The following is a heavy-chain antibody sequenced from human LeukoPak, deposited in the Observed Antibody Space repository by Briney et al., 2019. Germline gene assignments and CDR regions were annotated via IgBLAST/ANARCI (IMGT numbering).Heavy chain of an antibody. V-gene: IGHV3-30*02. D-gene: IGHD4-17*01. CDR2: IRYDGSNK. CDR3: AKGVDYGFDC. J-gene: IGHJ4*02. CDR1: GFTFSNYG. Sequence: GGSQRLSCAASGFTFSNYGIHWVRQAPGKGLEWVAFIRYDGSNKYYADSVKGRFTISRDNSKNTLYLQMNSLRAEDTAVYYCAKGVDYGFDCWGQGTLVTVSS.